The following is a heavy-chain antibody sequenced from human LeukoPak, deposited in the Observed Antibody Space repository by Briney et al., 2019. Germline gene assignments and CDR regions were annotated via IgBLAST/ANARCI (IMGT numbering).Heavy chain of an antibody. Sequence: PGGSLRLSCAASGFTFSSYAMSWVRQAPGKRLEWVSAISGSGGSTYYADSVKGRFTISRDNSKNTLYLQMNSLRAEDTAVYYCAKENYYDSSGYHLGDYWGEGTLVTVSS. V-gene: IGHV3-23*01. J-gene: IGHJ4*02. CDR3: AKENYYDSSGYHLGDY. CDR1: GFTFSSYA. CDR2: ISGSGGST. D-gene: IGHD3-22*01.